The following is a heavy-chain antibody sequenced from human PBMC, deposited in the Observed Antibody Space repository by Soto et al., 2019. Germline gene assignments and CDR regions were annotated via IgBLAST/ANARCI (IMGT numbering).Heavy chain of an antibody. CDR2: ISYSGGTI. CDR3: ARDNLAFDI. V-gene: IGHV3-11*01. CDR1: GFTFSDYY. Sequence: GGSMRLSCAASGFTFSDYYMSWIRQAPGKELEWVSYISYSGGTIYYADSVKGRFTISRDNAKNSLYLQMNSLRAEDTAVYYCARDNLAFDIWGQGTMVTVSS. J-gene: IGHJ3*02.